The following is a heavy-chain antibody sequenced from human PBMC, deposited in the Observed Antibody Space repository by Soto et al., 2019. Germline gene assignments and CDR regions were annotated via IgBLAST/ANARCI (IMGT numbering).Heavy chain of an antibody. D-gene: IGHD2-21*02. Sequence: SQTLSLTCVISGDSVSGNSAAWNWIRQSPSRGLEWLGRTYYRSKWYNDYAVSVRSRITINPDTSRNQFSLQLNSVTPEDTAMYYCARVRGRDRYYYYGMDVWGLGTTVTVSS. CDR1: GDSVSGNSAA. V-gene: IGHV6-1*01. J-gene: IGHJ6*02. CDR2: TYYRSKWYN. CDR3: ARVRGRDRYYYYGMDV.